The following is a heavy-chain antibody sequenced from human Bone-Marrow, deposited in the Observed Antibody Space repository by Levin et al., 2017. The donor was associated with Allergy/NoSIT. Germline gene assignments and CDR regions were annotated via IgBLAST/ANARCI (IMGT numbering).Heavy chain of an antibody. CDR2: LYAGGTT. Sequence: GGSLRLSCAASGFSVSSNYMAWVRQRPGKGLECVSVLYAGGTTNYADSVKGRFTISRDTSKNTLNLQMNSLRVEDTAIYYCARGDVWGSYPFDYWGQGTRVTVSS. CDR1: GFSVSSNY. D-gene: IGHD3-16*02. CDR3: ARGDVWGSYPFDY. J-gene: IGHJ4*02. V-gene: IGHV3-53*01.